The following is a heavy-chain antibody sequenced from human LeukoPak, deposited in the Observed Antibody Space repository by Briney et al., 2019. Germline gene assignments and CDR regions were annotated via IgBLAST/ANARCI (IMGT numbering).Heavy chain of an antibody. CDR2: ITGSGGST. CDR1: GFTFSSYA. V-gene: IGHV3-23*01. CDR3: AKTELSVTPRAYCGGDCYSYWFDP. D-gene: IGHD2-21*02. J-gene: IGHJ5*02. Sequence: GGSLTLSCAVSGFTFSSYAMRWVRQAPGKGLEWVSAITGSGGSTYYADSVKGRFTISRDNSKNTLYLQMNSLRAEDTVVYYCAKTELSVTPRAYCGGDCYSYWFDPWGQGTLVTVSS.